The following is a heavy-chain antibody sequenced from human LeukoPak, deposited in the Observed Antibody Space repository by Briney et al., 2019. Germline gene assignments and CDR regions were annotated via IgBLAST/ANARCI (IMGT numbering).Heavy chain of an antibody. J-gene: IGHJ4*02. D-gene: IGHD4-17*01. V-gene: IGHV1-18*01. CDR1: GYTFSTYG. Sequence: ASVKVSCKASGYTFSTYGISWVRQAPGQGLEWMGWISAYNGNTKYAQKFQGRVTMTTDTSTSTAYMELRSLRSDDTAVYYCARGYDYGDYVGDFDYWGQGTLVTVSS. CDR3: ARGYDYGDYVGDFDY. CDR2: ISAYNGNT.